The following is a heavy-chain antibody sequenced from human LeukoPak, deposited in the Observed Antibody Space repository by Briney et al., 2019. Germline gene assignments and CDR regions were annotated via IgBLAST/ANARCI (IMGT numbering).Heavy chain of an antibody. Sequence: SETLSLTCTVSGGSISSYYWSWIRQPPGKGLEWIGYIYYSGSTNYNPSLKSRLTISVDTSKNYFSLKLSSVTAADTAVYYCARLPYSYGSGAGYLDLWGRGTLVTVSS. CDR1: GGSISSYY. CDR3: ARLPYSYGSGAGYLDL. CDR2: IYYSGST. J-gene: IGHJ2*01. D-gene: IGHD5-18*01. V-gene: IGHV4-59*08.